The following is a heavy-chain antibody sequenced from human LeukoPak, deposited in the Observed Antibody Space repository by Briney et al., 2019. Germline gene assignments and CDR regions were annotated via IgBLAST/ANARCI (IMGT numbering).Heavy chain of an antibody. V-gene: IGHV3-21*01. D-gene: IGHD5-24*01. J-gene: IGHJ4*02. CDR1: GFILSRYS. CDR2: ISSSSSYI. Sequence: GGSLRLSCEASGFILSRYSMNWVRQAPGKGLEWVSSISSSSSYIYYADSVKGRFTISRDNAKNSLHLQMNSLRAEDTAVYYCATQRDGYNSPFDYWGQGTLVTVSS. CDR3: ATQRDGYNSPFDY.